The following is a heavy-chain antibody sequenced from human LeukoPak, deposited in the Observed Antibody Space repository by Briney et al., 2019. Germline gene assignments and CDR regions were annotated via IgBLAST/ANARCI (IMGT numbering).Heavy chain of an antibody. CDR3: ALGGWLQPFDY. CDR1: GFTFSSYN. Sequence: PGGSLRLSCAASGFTFSSYNMNWVRQAPGKGLEWVSSISSSSSYIYYADSAKGRFTISRDNAKNSLYLQMNSLRAEDTAVYYCALGGWLQPFDYWGQGTLVTVSS. D-gene: IGHD5-24*01. CDR2: ISSSSSYI. J-gene: IGHJ4*02. V-gene: IGHV3-21*01.